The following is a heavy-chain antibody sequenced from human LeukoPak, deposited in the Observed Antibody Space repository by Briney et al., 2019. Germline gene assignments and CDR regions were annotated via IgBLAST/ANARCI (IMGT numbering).Heavy chain of an antibody. CDR1: GYTFTSYD. D-gene: IGHD3-10*01. J-gene: IGHJ6*03. CDR3: AKGRPPDYYGSGSQENNYYYYYMDV. V-gene: IGHV1-8*01. Sequence: EASVKVSCKASGYTFTSYDINWVRQATGQGLEWMGWMNPNSGNTGYAQKFQGRVTMTRNTSISTAYMELSSLRSEDTAVYYCAKGRPPDYYGSGSQENNYYYYYMDVWGKGTTVTISS. CDR2: MNPNSGNT.